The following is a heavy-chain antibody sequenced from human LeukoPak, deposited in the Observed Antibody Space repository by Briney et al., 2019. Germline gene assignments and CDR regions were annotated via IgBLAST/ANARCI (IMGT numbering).Heavy chain of an antibody. CDR1: GGTFSSYA. D-gene: IGHD6-13*01. J-gene: IGHJ5*02. CDR2: IIPILGIA. V-gene: IGHV1-69*04. CDR3: AIASPGIAAAGTGWFDP. Sequence: ASVKVSCKASGGTFSSYAISWVRQAPGQGLEWMGRIIPILGIANYAQKFQGRVTMTEDTSTDTAYMELSSLRSEDTAVYYCAIASPGIAAAGTGWFDPWGQGTLVTVSS.